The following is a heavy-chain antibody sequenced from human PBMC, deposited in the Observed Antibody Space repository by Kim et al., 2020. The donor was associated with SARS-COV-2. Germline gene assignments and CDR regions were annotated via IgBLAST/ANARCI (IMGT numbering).Heavy chain of an antibody. CDR2: ISYDGSKK. D-gene: IGHD3-10*01. Sequence: GGSLRLSCAASGFTFSSYAMLWVRQAPGKGLEWVAIISYDGSKKYYADSVKGRFTISRDNSKNTLYLQMNGLRAEDTAVYYCARDRDASGSYYDPWGQGT. J-gene: IGHJ5*02. CDR1: GFTFSSYA. CDR3: ARDRDASGSYYDP. V-gene: IGHV3-30*04.